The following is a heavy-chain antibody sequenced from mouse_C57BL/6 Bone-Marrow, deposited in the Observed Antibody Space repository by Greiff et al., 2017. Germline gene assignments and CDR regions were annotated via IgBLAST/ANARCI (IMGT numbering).Heavy chain of an antibody. CDR1: GFTISDYG. J-gene: IGHJ4*01. CDR2: ISSGSSTI. V-gene: IGHV5-17*01. CDR3: ARTTTVVATRYAMDY. D-gene: IGHD1-1*01. Sequence: EVKLVESGGGLVKPGGSLKLSCAASGFTISDYGMHWVRQAPEKGLEWVAYISSGSSTIYYADTVKGRFTISRDNAKNTLFLQMTSLRSEDTAMYYCARTTTVVATRYAMDYWGQGTSVTVSS.